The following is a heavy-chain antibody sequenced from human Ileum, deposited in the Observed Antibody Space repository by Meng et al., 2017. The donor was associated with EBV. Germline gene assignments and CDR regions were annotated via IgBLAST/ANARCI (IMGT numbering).Heavy chain of an antibody. Sequence: QVQLQGLGPGRVKPSGTLPLTCAVSGGSISSSNWWSWVRQPPGKGLEWIGEIYHSGSTNYNPSLKSRVTMSVDKSKNQFSLNLSSVTAADTAVYYCARVGQWLPIDYWGQGTLVTRLL. CDR2: IYHSGST. CDR1: GGSISSSNW. V-gene: IGHV4-4*02. J-gene: IGHJ4*02. CDR3: ARVGQWLPIDY. D-gene: IGHD6-19*01.